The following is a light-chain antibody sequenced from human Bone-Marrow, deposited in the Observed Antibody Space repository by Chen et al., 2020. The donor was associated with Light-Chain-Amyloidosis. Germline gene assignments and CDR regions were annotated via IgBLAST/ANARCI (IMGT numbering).Light chain of an antibody. Sequence: EMLLTQSPGTLSLSAGETAILSCRASESVRNNYLTWYQQVPGQTPRLLIFCASSSASGIPDRFSGRGYGTDFTLTISRLERKDFAVYYCQQYGDAFWTFGQGTKVEIK. CDR1: ESVRNNY. CDR2: CAS. J-gene: IGKJ1*01. V-gene: IGKV3-20*01. CDR3: QQYGDAFWT.